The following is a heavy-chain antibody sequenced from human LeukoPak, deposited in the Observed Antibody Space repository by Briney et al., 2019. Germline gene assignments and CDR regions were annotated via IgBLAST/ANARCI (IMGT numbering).Heavy chain of an antibody. Sequence: GESLKISCKGSGYRFTTYWIGWVRQMPGKGLEWMGIINPGDSDTRYSPSLQGQVTISADKSISTACLLWSSLKASDTAMYYCARHPITRYYDSSGYSAAGPDYWGQGTLVTVSS. D-gene: IGHD3-22*01. CDR2: INPGDSDT. V-gene: IGHV5-51*01. J-gene: IGHJ4*02. CDR1: GYRFTTYW. CDR3: ARHPITRYYDSSGYSAAGPDY.